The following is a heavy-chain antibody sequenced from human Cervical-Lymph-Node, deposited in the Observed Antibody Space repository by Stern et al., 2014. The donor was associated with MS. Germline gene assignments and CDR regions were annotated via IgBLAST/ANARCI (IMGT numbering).Heavy chain of an antibody. CDR1: GFTFTSYS. V-gene: IGHV3-21*01. CDR3: ARDSQYYYDSSGYSDPFDY. J-gene: IGHJ4*02. D-gene: IGHD3-22*01. CDR2: ITSSTNYI. Sequence: EVQLVESGGGLVKPGGSLRLSCAASGFTFTSYSMNWVRQAPGKGLEWVSSITSSTNYIYYADSVKGRFTISRDNAKDSLYLQMNSLRAEDTAVYYCARDSQYYYDSSGYSDPFDYWGQGTLVTVS.